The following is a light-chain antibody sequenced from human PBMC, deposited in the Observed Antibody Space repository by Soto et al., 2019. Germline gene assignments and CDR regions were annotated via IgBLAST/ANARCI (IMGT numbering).Light chain of an antibody. V-gene: IGKV2-28*01. Sequence: DMVMTQSPLSLSVTPGEPASISCRSSQSLLHSNGYNYLDWYLQKPGQSPQVLIYVGSNRASGVPDRFSGSGSGTDFTLKISRVEAEDVGVYYCMQALQTPTFGQGTKVDIK. CDR3: MQALQTPT. CDR1: QSLLHSNGYNY. J-gene: IGKJ1*01. CDR2: VGS.